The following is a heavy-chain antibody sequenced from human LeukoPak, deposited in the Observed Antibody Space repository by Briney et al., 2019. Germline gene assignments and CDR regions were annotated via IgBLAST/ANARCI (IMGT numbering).Heavy chain of an antibody. Sequence: ASVKVSCKASGFTFTSSAMQWVRQARGQRLECIGWIVVGSGNTNYAQKFQERVTITRDMSTSTAYMELSSLRSEDTAVYYCAATTLQQLVTLYYYYYGMDVWGQGTTVTVSS. CDR3: AATTLQQLVTLYYYYYGMDV. J-gene: IGHJ6*02. CDR1: GFTFTSSA. V-gene: IGHV1-58*02. D-gene: IGHD6-13*01. CDR2: IVVGSGNT.